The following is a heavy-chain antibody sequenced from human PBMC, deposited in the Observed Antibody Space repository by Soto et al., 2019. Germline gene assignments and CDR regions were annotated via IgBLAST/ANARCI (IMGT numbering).Heavy chain of an antibody. Sequence: GGSLRLSCAASGFTFSSYAMHWVRQAPGKGLEWVAVISYDGSNKYYADSVKGRFTISRDNSKNTLYLQMNSLRAEDTAVYYCARDLGGYDPIYGLDYWGQGTLVTVSS. CDR3: ARDLGGYDPIYGLDY. CDR1: GFTFSSYA. D-gene: IGHD5-12*01. V-gene: IGHV3-30-3*01. CDR2: ISYDGSNK. J-gene: IGHJ4*02.